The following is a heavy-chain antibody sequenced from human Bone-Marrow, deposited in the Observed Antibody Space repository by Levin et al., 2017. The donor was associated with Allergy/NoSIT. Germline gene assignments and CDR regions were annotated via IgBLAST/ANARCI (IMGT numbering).Heavy chain of an antibody. CDR2: IRSKSYGGTT. J-gene: IGHJ6*01. V-gene: IGHV3-49*04. CDR1: GFSFGGYS. Sequence: AGGSLRLSCTGSGFSFGGYSMSWVRRAPGKGLEWVGFIRSKSYGGTTEYAASVQGRFTVSRDDSKNIAYLQMNSLKTEDTAVYYCTRGDIVIVPAAWGYNYFGMDVWGQGTTVTVSS. CDR3: TRGDIVIVPAAWGYNYFGMDV. D-gene: IGHD2-2*01.